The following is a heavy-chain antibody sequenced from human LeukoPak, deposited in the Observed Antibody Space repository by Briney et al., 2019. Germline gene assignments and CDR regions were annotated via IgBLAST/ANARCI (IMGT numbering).Heavy chain of an antibody. CDR3: ARVRCSGGSCPYYYYYYMDV. Sequence: PSETLSLTCTVSGGSITNYYWDWIRQPPGKGLEWIGTFYHGGSTYYNPSLKSRVTISVDTSKNQFSLNLTSVTAADTAVYYCARVRCSGGSCPYYYYYYMDVWGKGTTVTVSS. CDR2: FYHGGST. CDR1: GGSITNYY. D-gene: IGHD2-15*01. J-gene: IGHJ6*03. V-gene: IGHV4-38-2*02.